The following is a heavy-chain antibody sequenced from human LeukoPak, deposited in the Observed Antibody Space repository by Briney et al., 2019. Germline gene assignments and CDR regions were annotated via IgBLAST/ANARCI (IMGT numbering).Heavy chain of an antibody. D-gene: IGHD2-2*01. V-gene: IGHV4-59*01. CDR3: ARGGVPVPVANNRFDP. Sequence: SETLSLTCTVSGGSINSFYWSWIRQPPGKGLEWIGYIYYSGNTNYNPSLKSRVTISVDTSKNQFSLKLRSVTAADTAVYYCARGGVPVPVANNRFDPWGQGTLVTVSS. J-gene: IGHJ5*02. CDR2: IYYSGNT. CDR1: GGSINSFY.